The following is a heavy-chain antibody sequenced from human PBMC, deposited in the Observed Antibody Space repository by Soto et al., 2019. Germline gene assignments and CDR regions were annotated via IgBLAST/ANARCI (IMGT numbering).Heavy chain of an antibody. CDR2: IYYSGST. J-gene: IGHJ4*02. Sequence: SETLSLTCTVSGGSVNSRSYHWSWIRQHPGKGLEWIGYIYYSGSTYYNPSLKSRVTISVDTSKNQFSLRLSSVTAADTAVYYCARWFYDRGPPRYFDYWGQGALVTVSS. V-gene: IGHV4-31*03. CDR1: GGSVNSRSYH. CDR3: ARWFYDRGPPRYFDY. D-gene: IGHD3-22*01.